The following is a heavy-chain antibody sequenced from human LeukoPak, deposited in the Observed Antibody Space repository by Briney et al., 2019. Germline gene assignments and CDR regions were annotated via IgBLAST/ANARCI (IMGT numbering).Heavy chain of an antibody. CDR1: GGSFSGYY. J-gene: IGHJ4*02. V-gene: IGHV4-34*01. CDR3: AGGCSSTSCYSNFDY. CDR2: INHSGST. Sequence: PSETLSLTCAVYGGSFSGYYWSWIRQPPGKGLELIGEINHSGSTNYNPSLKSRVTISVDTSKNQFSLKLSSVTAADTAVYYCAGGCSSTSCYSNFDYWGQGTLVTVSS. D-gene: IGHD2-2*01.